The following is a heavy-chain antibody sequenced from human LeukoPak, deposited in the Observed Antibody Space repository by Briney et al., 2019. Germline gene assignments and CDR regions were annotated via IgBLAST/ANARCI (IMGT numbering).Heavy chain of an antibody. D-gene: IGHD3-3*01. J-gene: IGHJ4*02. Sequence: GGSLRLSCAGSGITFSSYWMHWVRQAPGKGLVWVSRINSDGRSTNYADSVKGRFTISRDNAKNTLYPQMNSLRAEDTAVYYCARDGTPYYDFWSGYNPIDYWSQGTLVTVSS. CDR1: GITFSSYW. V-gene: IGHV3-74*01. CDR2: INSDGRST. CDR3: ARDGTPYYDFWSGYNPIDY.